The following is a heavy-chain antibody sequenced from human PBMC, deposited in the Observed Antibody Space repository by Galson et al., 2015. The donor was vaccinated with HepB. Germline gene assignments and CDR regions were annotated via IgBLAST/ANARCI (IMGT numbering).Heavy chain of an antibody. D-gene: IGHD1-26*01. Sequence: SLRLSCAASGFTFTSYAISWFRQAPGKGLEWVCSISGSGDNTYYRESVKGRFSIPRDNSKNTPYMQMNSLRGEDTAVYYCAKDLSGTYAGRYFDLWGRGTLVSVSS. CDR1: GFTFTSYA. CDR2: ISGSGDNT. V-gene: IGHV3-23*01. CDR3: AKDLSGTYAGRYFDL. J-gene: IGHJ2*01.